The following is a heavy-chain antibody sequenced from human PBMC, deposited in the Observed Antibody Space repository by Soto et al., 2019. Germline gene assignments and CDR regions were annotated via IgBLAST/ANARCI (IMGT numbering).Heavy chain of an antibody. CDR2: ISAYNGNT. CDR3: ARSYNSSWKGGTGFDY. Sequence: ASVKVSCKASGYTFTSYGISWVRQAPGQGLEWMGWISAYNGNTNYAQKLQGRVTMTTDTSTSTAYMELRSLRSDDTAVYYCARSYNSSWKGGTGFDYWGQGTLVTVSS. D-gene: IGHD6-13*01. V-gene: IGHV1-18*01. J-gene: IGHJ4*02. CDR1: GYTFTSYG.